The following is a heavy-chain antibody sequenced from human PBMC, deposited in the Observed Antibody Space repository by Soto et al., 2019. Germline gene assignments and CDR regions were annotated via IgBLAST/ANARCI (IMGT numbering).Heavy chain of an antibody. CDR2: IIPIFGTA. J-gene: IGHJ6*02. D-gene: IGHD3-9*01. CDR3: ARGSILKYYYYYGMDV. Sequence: QVQLVQSGAEVQKPGSSVKVSCKASGVTFSSYAISWVRQAPGQGREWLGGIIPIFGTANYAQKFQGRVTITADESTSTAYMELSSLRSEDTAVYYCARGSILKYYYYYGMDVWGQGTTVTVSS. CDR1: GVTFSSYA. V-gene: IGHV1-69*01.